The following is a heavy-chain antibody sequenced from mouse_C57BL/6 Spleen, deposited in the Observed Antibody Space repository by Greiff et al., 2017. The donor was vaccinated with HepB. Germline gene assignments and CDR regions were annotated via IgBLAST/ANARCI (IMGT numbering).Heavy chain of an antibody. CDR1: GYTFTSYT. CDR3: ARSVYGNYFYYFDY. J-gene: IGHJ2*01. V-gene: IGHV1-4*01. D-gene: IGHD2-1*01. CDR2: INPSSGYT. Sequence: VQLQQSGADLARPGASVKMSCKASGYTFTSYTMHWVKQRPGQGLEWIGYINPSSGYTKYNQKFKDKATLTADKSSSTAYMQLSSLTSADSAVYYCARSVYGNYFYYFDYWGQGTTLTVSS.